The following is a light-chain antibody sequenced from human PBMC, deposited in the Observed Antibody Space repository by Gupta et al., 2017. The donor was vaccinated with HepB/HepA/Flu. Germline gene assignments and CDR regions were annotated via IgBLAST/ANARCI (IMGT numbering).Light chain of an antibody. CDR1: QSLLHSNGFNY. Sequence: DIVVTQSPLSLSVTPGEPASISCRSSQSLLHSNGFNYLDWYLQRPGQSPQLLIYLGSDRASGVPDRFSGSGSGTDFTLTISSVEAEDVGVYYCRQGLQTQCTFGQGTKLEIK. J-gene: IGKJ2*02. CDR3: RQGLQTQCT. V-gene: IGKV2-28*01. CDR2: LGS.